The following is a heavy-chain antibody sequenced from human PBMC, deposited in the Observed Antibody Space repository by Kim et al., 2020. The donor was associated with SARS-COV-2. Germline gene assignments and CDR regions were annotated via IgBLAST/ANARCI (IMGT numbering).Heavy chain of an antibody. CDR3: AIPSAVTATSLLF. Sequence: GESLKISCQGSGYRFTNYWIAWVRQMPGKGLEWIGTIYPGDSDTTYSPSFQGQVTISADKSISTAYLQWSSLKASDTAMYYCAIPSAVTATSLLFWGQGT. J-gene: IGHJ4*02. CDR1: GYRFTNYW. CDR2: IYPGDSDT. V-gene: IGHV5-51*01. D-gene: IGHD1-20*01.